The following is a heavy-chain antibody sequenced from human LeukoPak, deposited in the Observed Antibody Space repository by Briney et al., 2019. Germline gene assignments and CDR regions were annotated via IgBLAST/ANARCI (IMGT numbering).Heavy chain of an antibody. J-gene: IGHJ4*02. Sequence: GASVKVSCKASGGTFSSYAISWVRQAPGQGLEWMGIINPSGGSTSYAQKFQGRVTMTRDTSTSTVYMELSSLRSEDTAVYYCARAGYSSSSSFDYWGQGTLVTVSS. CDR2: INPSGGST. V-gene: IGHV1-46*01. CDR3: ARAGYSSSSSFDY. CDR1: GGTFSSYA. D-gene: IGHD6-6*01.